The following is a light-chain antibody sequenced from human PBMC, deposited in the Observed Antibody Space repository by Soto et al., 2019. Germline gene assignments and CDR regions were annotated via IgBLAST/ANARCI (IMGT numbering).Light chain of an antibody. CDR3: TSYSSSSTFYV. J-gene: IGLJ1*01. Sequence: QSALTQPASVSGSPGQSITISCTGTSSDIGGYYYVSWYQHHPGKAPELMIYQVTNRPSGVSHRFSGSKSGNTASLTISGLQAEDEADYYCTSYSSSSTFYVFGPGTKVTVL. CDR1: SSDIGGYYY. CDR2: QVT. V-gene: IGLV2-14*01.